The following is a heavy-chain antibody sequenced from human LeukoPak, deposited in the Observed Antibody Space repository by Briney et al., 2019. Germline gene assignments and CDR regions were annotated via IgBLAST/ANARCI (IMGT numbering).Heavy chain of an antibody. Sequence: PSETLSLTCTVSGGSISSGGYYWSWIRQHPGKGLEWIGYIYYSGSTYYNPSLKSRVTISVDTSKNQFSLKLSSVTAADTAVYYCASMDSSGWPFDYWGQGTLVTVSS. CDR2: IYYSGST. J-gene: IGHJ4*02. D-gene: IGHD6-19*01. CDR1: GGSISSGGYY. V-gene: IGHV4-31*02. CDR3: ASMDSSGWPFDY.